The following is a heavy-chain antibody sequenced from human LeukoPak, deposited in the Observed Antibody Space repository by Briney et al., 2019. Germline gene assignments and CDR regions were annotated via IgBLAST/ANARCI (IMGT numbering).Heavy chain of an antibody. V-gene: IGHV3-33*01. CDR2: IWYDGSNK. Sequence: QPGGSLRLSCAASGFTFSSYGMHWVRQAPGKGLEWVAVIWYDGSNKYYADSVKGRFTISRDNSKNTLYLQMNSLRAEDTAVYYCARDHLGTVTTTRHYYGMDVWGQGTTVTVSS. CDR1: GFTFSSYG. J-gene: IGHJ6*02. D-gene: IGHD4-17*01. CDR3: ARDHLGTVTTTRHYYGMDV.